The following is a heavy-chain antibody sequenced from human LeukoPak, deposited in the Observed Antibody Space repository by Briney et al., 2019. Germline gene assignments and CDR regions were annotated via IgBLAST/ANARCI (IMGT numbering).Heavy chain of an antibody. Sequence: SGTLSLTCAVSGGSISSSNWWSWVRQPPGKGLEWIGEIYHSGSTNYNPSLKSRVTISVDKSKNQFSLKLSSVTAADAAVYYCARAPHYCSSTSCYPNWFDPWGQGTLVTVSS. V-gene: IGHV4-4*02. J-gene: IGHJ5*02. CDR1: GGSISSSNW. CDR2: IYHSGST. CDR3: ARAPHYCSSTSCYPNWFDP. D-gene: IGHD2-2*01.